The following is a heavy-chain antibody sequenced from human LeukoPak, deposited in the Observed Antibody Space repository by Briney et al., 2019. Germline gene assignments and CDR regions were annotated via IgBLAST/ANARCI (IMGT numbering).Heavy chain of an antibody. CDR2: ISGSGGST. CDR3: ARGARWAYYFDY. V-gene: IGHV3-23*01. D-gene: IGHD4-23*01. CDR1: GFTFSNYA. J-gene: IGHJ4*02. Sequence: GGSLRLSCAASGFTFSNYALTWVRQAPGKGLEWVSGISGSGGSTSYADSVKGRFTISRDNANNSVFLQMNNLRAEDSAIYYCARGARWAYYFDYWGQGSLVTVSS.